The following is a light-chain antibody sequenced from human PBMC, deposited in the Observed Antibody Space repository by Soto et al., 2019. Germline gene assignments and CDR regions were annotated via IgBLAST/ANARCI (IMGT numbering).Light chain of an antibody. CDR1: QSVSSSY. CDR2: DAS. V-gene: IGKV3D-20*02. CDR3: QQRSNWPPTWT. Sequence: EIVLTQSPGTLSLSPGERATLSCRASQSVSSSYLAWYQQKPGQAPRLLIYDASNRATGIPARFSGSGSGTDFTLTISSLEPEDFAVYYCQQRSNWPPTWTFGQGTKVDI. J-gene: IGKJ1*01.